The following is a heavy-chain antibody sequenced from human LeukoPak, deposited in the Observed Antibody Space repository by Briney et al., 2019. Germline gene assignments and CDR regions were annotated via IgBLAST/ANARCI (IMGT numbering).Heavy chain of an antibody. J-gene: IGHJ5*01. Sequence: PGGSLRLSCAASGFAFSLYNMNWVRQAPGKGLEWVSCIDGSNYIYYADSVKGRFTVSRDNAKNLLYLQMNSLTAEDTAVYYCARYRDWHFDFWAQGTLVIVSS. CDR2: IDGSNYI. CDR3: ARYRDWHFDF. CDR1: GFAFSLYN. D-gene: IGHD2-21*02. V-gene: IGHV3-21*04.